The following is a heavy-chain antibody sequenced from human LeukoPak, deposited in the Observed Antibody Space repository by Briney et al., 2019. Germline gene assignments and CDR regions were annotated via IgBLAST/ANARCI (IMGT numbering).Heavy chain of an antibody. J-gene: IGHJ4*02. D-gene: IGHD3-22*01. CDR2: ISSSSSYI. CDR3: ARADGYYYFDY. Sequence: GGSLRLSCAASGFTFSSYSMNWVRQAPGKGLEWVSSISSSSSYIYYADSVKGRFTISRDNAKNSLYPQMNSLRAEDTAVYYCARADGYYYFDYWGQGTLVTVSS. CDR1: GFTFSSYS. V-gene: IGHV3-21*01.